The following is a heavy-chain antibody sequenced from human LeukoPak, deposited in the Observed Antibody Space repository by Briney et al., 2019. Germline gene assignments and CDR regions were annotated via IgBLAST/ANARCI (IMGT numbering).Heavy chain of an antibody. Sequence: PSGTLSLTCAVSGGSISSGGYSWSWIRQPPGKGLEWIGYIYHSGSTYYNPSLKSRVTISVDRSKNQFSLKLSSVTAADTAVYYCARDRLTGQHRGIDYWGQGTLVTVSS. CDR2: IYHSGST. D-gene: IGHD3-9*01. CDR3: ARDRLTGQHRGIDY. V-gene: IGHV4-30-2*01. J-gene: IGHJ4*02. CDR1: GGSISSGGYS.